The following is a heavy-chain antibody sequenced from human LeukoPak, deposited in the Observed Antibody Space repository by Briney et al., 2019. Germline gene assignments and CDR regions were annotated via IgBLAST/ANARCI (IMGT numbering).Heavy chain of an antibody. J-gene: IGHJ5*02. CDR1: GGSIGSYY. Sequence: PSETLSLTCTVSGGSIGSYYWSWIRQPPGRGLEWIGYIYYSGSTYYNPSLKSRVTISVDTSKNQFSLKLSSVTAADTAVYYCARSKDYDYVWGSYRYADWFDPWGQGTLVTVSS. V-gene: IGHV4-59*12. D-gene: IGHD3-16*02. CDR2: IYYSGST. CDR3: ARSKDYDYVWGSYRYADWFDP.